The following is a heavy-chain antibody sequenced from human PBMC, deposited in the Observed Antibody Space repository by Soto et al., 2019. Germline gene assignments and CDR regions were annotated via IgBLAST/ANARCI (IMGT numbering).Heavy chain of an antibody. V-gene: IGHV3-49*03. J-gene: IGHJ6*02. CDR2: IRSKAYGGTT. CDR1: GFTFGDYA. Sequence: GGSLRLSCTASGFTFGDYAMSWFRQAPGKGLEWVGFIRSKAYGGTTEYAASVKGRFTISRDDSKSIAYLQMNSLKTEDTAVYYCTRDQASRSTYLRMDVWGQGTTVTGS. CDR3: TRDQASRSTYLRMDV. D-gene: IGHD2-2*01.